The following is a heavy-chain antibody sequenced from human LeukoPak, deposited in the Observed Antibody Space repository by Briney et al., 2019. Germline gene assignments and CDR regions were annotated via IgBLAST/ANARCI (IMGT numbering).Heavy chain of an antibody. CDR3: AKVPSSFYYGSGSYIFDY. CDR2: ISGRGGST. J-gene: IGHJ4*02. D-gene: IGHD3-10*01. V-gene: IGHV3-23*01. CDR1: GFTVSSYA. Sequence: GGSLRLSCAASGFTVSSYAMSWVRQAPGKGLEWVSAISGRGGSTFYAGSVKGRFTLSRDSSKNPLYPQMNRLRAEDTAVYYCAKVPSSFYYGSGSYIFDYWGQGTLVTVSS.